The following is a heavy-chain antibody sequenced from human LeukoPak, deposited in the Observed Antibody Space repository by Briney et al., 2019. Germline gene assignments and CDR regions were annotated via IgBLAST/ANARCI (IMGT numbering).Heavy chain of an antibody. J-gene: IGHJ6*03. CDR3: AGESRVAEVATISSYMDV. Sequence: PSETLSLTCAVYGGSFSGYYWSWIRQPPGKGLEWIGEINHSGSTNYNPSLKSRVTISVDTSKNQFSLKMSSVTAADTAVYYCAGESRVAEVATISSYMDVWGKGTTVTVSS. D-gene: IGHD5-12*01. CDR1: GGSFSGYY. V-gene: IGHV4-34*01. CDR2: INHSGST.